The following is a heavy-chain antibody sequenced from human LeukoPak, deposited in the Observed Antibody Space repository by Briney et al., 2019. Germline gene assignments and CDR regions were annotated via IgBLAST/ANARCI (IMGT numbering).Heavy chain of an antibody. Sequence: GSLSLSCAASGFTFSDYSMNWVRQAPGKGLEWVSSISSSSSYIYYADSVKGRFTISRDNAKNSLYLQMNSLRAEDTAVYYCAREDIVATGLDYWGQGTLVTVSS. D-gene: IGHD5-12*01. CDR3: AREDIVATGLDY. CDR1: GFTFSDYS. V-gene: IGHV3-21*01. J-gene: IGHJ4*02. CDR2: ISSSSSYI.